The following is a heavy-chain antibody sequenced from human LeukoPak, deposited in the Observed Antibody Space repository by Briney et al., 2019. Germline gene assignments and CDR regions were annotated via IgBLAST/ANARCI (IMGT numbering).Heavy chain of an antibody. CDR3: ARGRGSGWNPDAFDI. V-gene: IGHV3-7*01. D-gene: IGHD6-19*01. CDR2: IKQDGSEK. CDR1: GFTFSSYW. Sequence: PGGSLRLSCAASGFTFSSYWMSWVRQAPGTGLEWVANIKQDGSEKYYVDSVKGRFTISRDNAKNSLYLQMNSLRAEDTAVYYCARGRGSGWNPDAFDIWGQGTMVTVSS. J-gene: IGHJ3*02.